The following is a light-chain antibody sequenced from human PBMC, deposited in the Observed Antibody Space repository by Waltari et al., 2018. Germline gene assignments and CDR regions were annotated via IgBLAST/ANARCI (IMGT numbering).Light chain of an antibody. CDR1: QNGINF. J-gene: IGKJ5*01. CDR3: QQHRNWPIT. CDR2: DAS. Sequence: EVVLTQSPATLSLSPGERATLSCRASQNGINFLAWYQPKPGRAPRLLIYDASHRATGIPARFSGSGSGTDFTLTISSLEPEDFAVYYCQQHRNWPITFGQGTRLDIQ. V-gene: IGKV3-11*01.